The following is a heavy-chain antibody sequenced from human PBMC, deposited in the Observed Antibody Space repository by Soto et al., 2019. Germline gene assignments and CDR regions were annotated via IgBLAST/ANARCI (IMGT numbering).Heavy chain of an antibody. D-gene: IGHD2-8*01. Sequence: PGGSLRLSCGASGFTFNSYNMHWVRLAPGKGLEWISWISHDGSIEQYADSVKGRFAISRDSSKSTLYLQLNSLRPEDTGVYYCAKTLYESNHGEVLVYWGQGTQVTVSS. CDR3: AKTLYESNHGEVLVY. V-gene: IGHV3-30*09. CDR1: GFTFNSYN. J-gene: IGHJ4*02. CDR2: ISHDGSIE.